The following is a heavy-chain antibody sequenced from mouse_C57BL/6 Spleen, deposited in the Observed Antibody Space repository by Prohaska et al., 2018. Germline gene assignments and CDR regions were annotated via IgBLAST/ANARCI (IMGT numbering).Heavy chain of an antibody. V-gene: IGHV8-12*01. Sequence: QVTLKESGPGILQSSQTLSLTCSFSGFSLSTSGMGVSWIRQPSGKGLEWLAHIYLDDDKRYNQSLKSLLTISKDTARNQVFLKITSVDTADTATYCCARAVVATDWYFDVWGTGTTVTVSS. D-gene: IGHD1-1*01. CDR1: GFSLSTSGMG. J-gene: IGHJ1*03. CDR3: ARAVVATDWYFDV. CDR2: IYLDDDK.